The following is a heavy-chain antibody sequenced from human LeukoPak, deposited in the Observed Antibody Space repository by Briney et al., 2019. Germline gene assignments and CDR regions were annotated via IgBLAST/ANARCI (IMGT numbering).Heavy chain of an antibody. CDR2: ISSDGSTT. CDR1: GFALSSYW. V-gene: IGHV3-74*03. Sequence: PGGSLRLSCAASGFALSSYWVHWVRQAPGKGLVWVSRISSDGSTTTYADSVKGRFTISRDDAKNTLYLQMNSLRAEDTAVYYCASDIGDWGQGTLVTVSS. CDR3: ASDIGD. J-gene: IGHJ4*02. D-gene: IGHD3-10*01.